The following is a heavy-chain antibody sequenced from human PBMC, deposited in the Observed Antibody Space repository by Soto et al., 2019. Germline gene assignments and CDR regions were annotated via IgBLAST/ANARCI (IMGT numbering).Heavy chain of an antibody. J-gene: IGHJ4*02. V-gene: IGHV3-48*01. CDR1: GFTFSSYS. CDR2: ISSSSSTI. CDR3: ARSGIAAAFDY. Sequence: GGSLRLSCAASGFTFSSYSMNWVRQAPGKGLEWVSYISSSSSTIYYADSVKGRFTISRDNAKNSLYLQMNSLRAEDTAVYYCARSGIAAAFDYWGQGTLVTVSS. D-gene: IGHD6-13*01.